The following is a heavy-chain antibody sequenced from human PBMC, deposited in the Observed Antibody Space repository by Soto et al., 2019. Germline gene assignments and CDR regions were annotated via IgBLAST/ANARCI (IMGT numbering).Heavy chain of an antibody. Sequence: ASVKVSCKASGCTFTSYYMHWVRQAPGQGLEWMGIINPSGGSTSYAQKFQGRVTMTRDTSTSTVYMELSSLRSEDTAVYYCARDRGIVVVPAAKYYYYGMDVWGQGTTVTVSS. CDR2: INPSGGST. D-gene: IGHD2-2*01. V-gene: IGHV1-46*01. CDR1: GCTFTSYY. CDR3: ARDRGIVVVPAAKYYYYGMDV. J-gene: IGHJ6*02.